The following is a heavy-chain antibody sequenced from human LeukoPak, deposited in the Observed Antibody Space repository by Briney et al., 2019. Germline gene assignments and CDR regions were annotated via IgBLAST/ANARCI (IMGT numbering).Heavy chain of an antibody. Sequence: GRSLRLSCAASGFTFRSYGMHWVRQAPGKGLEWVAVISYDGSNKYYADSVKGRFTISRDNSKNTLYLQMNSLRAEDTAVYYCARDVAVAGMYYFDYWGQGTLVTVSS. CDR1: GFTFRSYG. J-gene: IGHJ4*02. D-gene: IGHD6-19*01. V-gene: IGHV3-30*03. CDR3: ARDVAVAGMYYFDY. CDR2: ISYDGSNK.